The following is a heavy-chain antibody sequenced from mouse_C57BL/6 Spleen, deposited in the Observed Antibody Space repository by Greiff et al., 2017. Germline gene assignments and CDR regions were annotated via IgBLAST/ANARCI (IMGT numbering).Heavy chain of an antibody. Sequence: QVQLKESGAELVRPGTSVKVSCKASGYAFTNYLIEWVKQRPGQGLEWIGVINPGSGGTNYNEKFKGKATLTADKSSSTAYMQLSSLTSEDSSVYFCARWDDSRSFYAMDYWGQGTSVTVSS. V-gene: IGHV1-54*01. D-gene: IGHD3-2*01. CDR2: INPGSGGT. J-gene: IGHJ4*01. CDR1: GYAFTNYL. CDR3: ARWDDSRSFYAMDY.